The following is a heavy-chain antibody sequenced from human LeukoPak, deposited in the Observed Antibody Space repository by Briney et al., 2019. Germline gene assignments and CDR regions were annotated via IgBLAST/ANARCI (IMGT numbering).Heavy chain of an antibody. CDR1: GFTFSGSA. CDR2: IRSKANSYAT. D-gene: IGHD5-18*01. CDR3: TSGGYSYGSYDYYYYYMDV. J-gene: IGHJ6*03. Sequence: GGSLGLSCAASGFTFSGSAMHWVRQASGKGLEWVGRIRSKANSYATAYAASVKGRFTISRDDSKNTAYLQMNSLKTEDTAVYYCTSGGYSYGSYDYYYYYMDVWGKGTTVTVSS. V-gene: IGHV3-73*01.